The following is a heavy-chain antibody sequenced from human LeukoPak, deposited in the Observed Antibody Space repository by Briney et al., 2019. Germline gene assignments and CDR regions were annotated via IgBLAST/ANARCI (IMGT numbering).Heavy chain of an antibody. CDR1: GFTFYLYA. J-gene: IGHJ3*02. CDR3: AKARVVDKCYSFGM. Sequence: PGGSLRLSCTASGFTFYLYAMHWVRQAPGKGLEWFSGITGDGAHTGYADSVKGRFTISRDNSKTTMYLHMKSLRAEDTALFSFAKARVVDKCYSFGMWGQGTVVTVS. V-gene: IGHV3-9*01. CDR2: ITGDGAHT. D-gene: IGHD2-15*01.